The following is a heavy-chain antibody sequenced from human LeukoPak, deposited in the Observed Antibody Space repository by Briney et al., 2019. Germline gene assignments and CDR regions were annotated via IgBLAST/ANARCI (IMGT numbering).Heavy chain of an antibody. V-gene: IGHV3-53*01. J-gene: IGHJ6*04. Sequence: GGSLRLSCAASGFTVSSNYMSWVRQAPGKGLEWVSVIYSGGSTYYADSVKGRFTVSRDNSKNTLYLQMNSLRAEDTAVYYCARDALGYGGQNYGMDVWGKGATVTVYS. D-gene: IGHD5-12*01. CDR2: IYSGGST. CDR1: GFTVSSNY. CDR3: ARDALGYGGQNYGMDV.